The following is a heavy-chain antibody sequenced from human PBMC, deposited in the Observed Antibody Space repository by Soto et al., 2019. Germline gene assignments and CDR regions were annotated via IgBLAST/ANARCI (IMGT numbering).Heavy chain of an antibody. Sequence: PGGSLRLSCAASGFTFSSYAMSWVRQAPGKGLEWVSAISGSGGSTYYADSVKGRFTISRDNSKNTLYLQMNSLRAEDTAVYYCAKYYYDSSGYLSYFYYWGQGTLVTVSA. CDR2: ISGSGGST. CDR3: AKYYYDSSGYLSYFYY. J-gene: IGHJ4*02. V-gene: IGHV3-23*01. CDR1: GFTFSSYA. D-gene: IGHD3-22*01.